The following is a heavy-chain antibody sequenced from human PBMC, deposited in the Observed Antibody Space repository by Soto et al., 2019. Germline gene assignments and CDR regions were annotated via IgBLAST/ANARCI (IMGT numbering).Heavy chain of an antibody. CDR2: IIPIFGTA. V-gene: IGHV1-69*13. D-gene: IGHD3-22*01. J-gene: IGHJ4*02. CDR3: ARVIGDYYDSSGYSDY. Sequence: GASVKVSCKASGCTFSSYAISWVRQAPGQGLEWMGGIIPIFGTANYAQKFQGRVTITADESTSTAYMELSSLRSEDTAVYYCARVIGDYYDSSGYSDYWGQGTLVTVSS. CDR1: GCTFSSYA.